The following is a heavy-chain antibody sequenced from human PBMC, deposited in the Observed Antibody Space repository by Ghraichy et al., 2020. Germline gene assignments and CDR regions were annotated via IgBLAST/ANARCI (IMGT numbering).Heavy chain of an antibody. CDR3: AGGLSGSYYENYYYGMDV. V-gene: IGHV4-34*01. J-gene: IGHJ6*02. CDR2: INHSGST. D-gene: IGHD1-26*01. Sequence: SETLSLTCAVYGGSFSGYYWSWIRQPPGKGLEWIGEINHSGSTNYNPSLKSRVTISVDTSKNQFSLKLSSVTAADTAVYYCAGGLSGSYYENYYYGMDVWGQGTTVTVSS. CDR1: GGSFSGYY.